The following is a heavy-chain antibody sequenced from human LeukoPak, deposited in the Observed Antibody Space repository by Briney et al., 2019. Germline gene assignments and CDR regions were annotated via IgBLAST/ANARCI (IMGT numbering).Heavy chain of an antibody. CDR3: AKDSAFDY. CDR2: ISYDGGNK. V-gene: IGHV3-30*18. CDR1: GFTFSSYG. J-gene: IGHJ4*02. Sequence: GRSPRLSCAASGFTFSSYGMHWVRQAPGKGLEWVAVISYDGGNKYYADSVKGRFTISRDNSKNTLYLQMNSLRAEDTAVYYCAKDSAFDYWGQGTLVTVSS.